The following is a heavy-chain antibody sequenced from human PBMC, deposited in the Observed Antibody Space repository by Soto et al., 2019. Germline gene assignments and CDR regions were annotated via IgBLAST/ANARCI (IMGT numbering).Heavy chain of an antibody. J-gene: IGHJ5*02. CDR1: GCTFSSYA. V-gene: IGHV1-69*13. CDR2: IIPIFGTA. Sequence: GAAVKVSCKASGCTFSSYAISWVRQAPGQGLEWMGGIIPIFGTANYTQKFQGRVTITADESTSTAYMELSSLRSEDTAVYYCARAQHIVVVTAHNWFDPWGQGTLVTVSS. D-gene: IGHD2-21*02. CDR3: ARAQHIVVVTAHNWFDP.